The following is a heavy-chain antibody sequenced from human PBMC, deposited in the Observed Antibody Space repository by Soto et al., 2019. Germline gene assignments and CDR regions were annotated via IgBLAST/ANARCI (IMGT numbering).Heavy chain of an antibody. D-gene: IGHD3-3*01. CDR2: IWYDGSNK. CDR3: AREVAYYDFWSGYLGPGDYYYGMDV. V-gene: IGHV3-33*01. CDR1: GFTFSSYG. J-gene: IGHJ6*02. Sequence: GGSLRLSCAASGFTFSSYGMHWVRQAPGKGLEWVAVIWYDGSNKYYADSVKGRFTISRDNSKNTLYLQMNSLRAEDTAVYYCAREVAYYDFWSGYLGPGDYYYGMDVWGQGTTVTVSS.